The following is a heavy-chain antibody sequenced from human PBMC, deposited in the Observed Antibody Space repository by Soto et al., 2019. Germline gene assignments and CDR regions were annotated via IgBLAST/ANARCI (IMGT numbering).Heavy chain of an antibody. J-gene: IGHJ4*02. CDR1: GYTFITYD. D-gene: IGHD6-25*01. CDR3: ARRKERSGPNYFDS. CDR2: MNPSNGNA. Sequence: ASVKVSCKASGYTFITYDINWVRQATGQGLEWMGWMNPSNGNAGYAQKFQGRLTMTRNTSISTAYMELSSLRSDDTAVYFCARRKERSGPNYFDSSGPGSLVTVSS. V-gene: IGHV1-8*01.